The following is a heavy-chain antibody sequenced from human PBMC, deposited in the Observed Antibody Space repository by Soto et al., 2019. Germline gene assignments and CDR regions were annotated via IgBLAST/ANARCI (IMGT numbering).Heavy chain of an antibody. D-gene: IGHD6-13*01. Sequence: NPSETLSLTCTVSGGSISSSSYYWGWIRQPPGKGLEWIGSIYYSGSTYYNPSLKSRVTISVDTSKNQFSLKLSSVTAADTAVYYCARLXIAAADKNTYYYYGMDVWGQGTTVTVSS. CDR3: ARLXIAAADKNTYYYYGMDV. V-gene: IGHV4-39*01. J-gene: IGHJ6*02. CDR1: GGSISSSSYY. CDR2: IYYSGST.